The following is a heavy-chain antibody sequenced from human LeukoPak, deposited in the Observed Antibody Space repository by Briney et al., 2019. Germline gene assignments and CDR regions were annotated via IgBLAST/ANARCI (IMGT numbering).Heavy chain of an antibody. V-gene: IGHV4-59*01. J-gene: IGHJ4*02. CDR2: IYYSGST. Sequence: SSETLSLTCTVSGGSISSYYWSWIRQPPGKGLGWIGYIYYSGSTNYNPSLKSRVTISVDTSKNQFSLKLSSVTAADTAVYYCARGLGYCSGGSCYSGDLDYWGQGTLVTVSS. D-gene: IGHD2-15*01. CDR1: GGSISSYY. CDR3: ARGLGYCSGGSCYSGDLDY.